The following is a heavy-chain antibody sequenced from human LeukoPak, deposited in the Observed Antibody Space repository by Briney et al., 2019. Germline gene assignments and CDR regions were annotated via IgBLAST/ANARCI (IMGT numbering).Heavy chain of an antibody. D-gene: IGHD6-19*01. V-gene: IGHV3-23*01. CDR2: ISASGGTT. J-gene: IGHJ4*02. CDR1: GFTFSSHA. Sequence: GGSLRLSCTASGFTFSSHAMSWGRQAAGERLELVSSISASGGTTFHSGSVKGRFTISRDNSKKVLYLQMNGLRVEDTAIYYCAKDYCSSAICPADYWGQGTQVTVSS. CDR3: AKDYCSSAICPADY.